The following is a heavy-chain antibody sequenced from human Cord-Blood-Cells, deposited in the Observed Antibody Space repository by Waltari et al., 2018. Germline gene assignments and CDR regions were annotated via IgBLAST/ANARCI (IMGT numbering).Heavy chain of an antibody. CDR1: GFTFSSSL. D-gene: IGHD3-16*01. V-gene: IGHV3-7*01. J-gene: IGHJ4*02. CDR3: AREGVVGGGFDY. CDR2: KKQDGSEK. Sequence: EVQLVESGGGLVQPGGSLRLSCAASGFTFSSSLMSWVRQAPGKGLEWGAKKKQDGSEKYYVDSVKGRFTIPRDNAKNSLYLQMNSLRAEDTAVYYCAREGVVGGGFDYWGQGTLVTVSS.